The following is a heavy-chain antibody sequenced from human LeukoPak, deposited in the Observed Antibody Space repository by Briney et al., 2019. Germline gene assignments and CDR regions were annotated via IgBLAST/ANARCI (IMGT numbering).Heavy chain of an antibody. J-gene: IGHJ5*02. CDR2: INHSGST. CDR1: GGSFSGYY. D-gene: IGHD2-2*01. Sequence: SETLSLTCAVYGGSFSGYYWSWIRQPPGKGLEWIGEINHSGSTIYNPSLKSRVTISVDTSKNQFSLKLSSVTAADTAVYYCARRGMNIVVVPAAIGSNWFDPWGQGTLVTVSS. V-gene: IGHV4-34*01. CDR3: ARRGMNIVVVPAAIGSNWFDP.